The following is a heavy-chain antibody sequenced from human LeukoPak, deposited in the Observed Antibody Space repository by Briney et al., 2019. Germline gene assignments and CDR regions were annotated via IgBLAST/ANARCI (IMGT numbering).Heavy chain of an antibody. V-gene: IGHV4-4*07. D-gene: IGHD3-3*01. J-gene: IGHJ3*02. Sequence: SETLSLTCTVSGGSISSYYWSWIRQPAGKGLEWIGRIYTSGSTNYNPSLKSRVTMSVDTSKNQFSLKLSSVTAADTAVYYCAAHGGSDFWSGYYTGGDAFDIWGQGTMVTVSS. CDR1: GGSISSYY. CDR3: AAHGGSDFWSGYYTGGDAFDI. CDR2: IYTSGST.